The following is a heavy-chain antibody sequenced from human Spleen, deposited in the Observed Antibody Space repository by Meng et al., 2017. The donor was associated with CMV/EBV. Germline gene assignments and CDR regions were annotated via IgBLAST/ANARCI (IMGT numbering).Heavy chain of an antibody. Sequence: ASVKVSCKTSGYTFTGYYMHWVRQAPGHGLEWMGWINPNIGGTKYAQQFQGRVTLTRDTSINTGYMELTRLTSDDTAVYYCARDNNWGPDYWGQGTLVTVSS. CDR2: INPNIGGT. CDR1: GYTFTGYY. D-gene: IGHD7-27*01. CDR3: ARDNNWGPDY. J-gene: IGHJ4*02. V-gene: IGHV1-2*02.